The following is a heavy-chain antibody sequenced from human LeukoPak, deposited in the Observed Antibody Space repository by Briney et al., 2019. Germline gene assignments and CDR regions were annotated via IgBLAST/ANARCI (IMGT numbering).Heavy chain of an antibody. V-gene: IGHV4-34*01. D-gene: IGHD3-10*01. Sequence: SETLSLTCAVYGGSFSDYYWSWIRQPPGKGLEWIGEINHSGSTNYNPSLKSRVAISVDTSKNQFSLKLNSVTAADTAVYYCARQRRRWGLGELFYKWFDPWGQGTLVTVSS. CDR3: ARQRRRWGLGELFYKWFDP. J-gene: IGHJ5*02. CDR1: GGSFSDYY. CDR2: INHSGST.